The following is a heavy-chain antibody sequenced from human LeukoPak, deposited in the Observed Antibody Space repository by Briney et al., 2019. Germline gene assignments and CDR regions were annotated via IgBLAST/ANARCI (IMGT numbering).Heavy chain of an antibody. CDR3: ARDQSVQLWLIQQSNWFDP. J-gene: IGHJ5*02. D-gene: IGHD5-18*01. CDR1: GYTFTSYA. V-gene: IGHV7-4-1*02. CDR2: INTNTGSP. Sequence: GASVKVSCKASGYTFTSYAMNWVRQAPGQGLEWMGWINTNTGSPTYVQGFTGRFVFSLDTSVSTAYLQISSLKAEDTAVYYCARDQSVQLWLIQQSNWFDPWGQGTLVTVSS.